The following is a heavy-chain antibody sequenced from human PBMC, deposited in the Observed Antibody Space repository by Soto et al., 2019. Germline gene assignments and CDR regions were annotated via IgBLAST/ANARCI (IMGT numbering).Heavy chain of an antibody. Sequence: GKGLEWVEVISYDGSNKYYADSVKGRFTISRDNSKNTLYLQMNSMRAEDTAVYYCAMYYDFWSGYHEYWRQGNLVTVSS. J-gene: IGHJ4*02. D-gene: IGHD3-3*01. V-gene: IGHV3-30*03. CDR2: ISYDGSNK. CDR3: AMYYDFWSGYHEY.